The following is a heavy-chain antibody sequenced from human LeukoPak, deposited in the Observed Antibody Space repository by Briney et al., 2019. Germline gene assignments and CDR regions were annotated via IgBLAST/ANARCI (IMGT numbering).Heavy chain of an antibody. J-gene: IGHJ3*02. CDR1: GFTFNNYA. Sequence: QTGGSLRLSCAASGFTFNNYAMSWVRQAPGKGLEWVSTISASGISTYYSDSVKGRFTISRENSKNTLYLQMNSLRAEDTAVYYCARSDYGVAFDIWGQGTMVTVSS. CDR2: ISASGIST. D-gene: IGHD4-17*01. CDR3: ARSDYGVAFDI. V-gene: IGHV3-23*01.